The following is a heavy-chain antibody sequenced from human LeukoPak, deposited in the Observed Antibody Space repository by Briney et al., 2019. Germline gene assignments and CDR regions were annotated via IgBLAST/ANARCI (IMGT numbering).Heavy chain of an antibody. CDR3: ARGSDYGSGSYYSY. CDR1: GYTFTGYY. Sequence: ASVKVSCKASGYTFTGYYMHWVRQAPGQGLEWMGWINPNSGGTNYAQKFQGRVTMTRDTSISTAYMELSRLRSDDTAVYYCARGSDYGSGSYYSYWGQGTLVTVSS. V-gene: IGHV1-2*02. CDR2: INPNSGGT. D-gene: IGHD3-10*01. J-gene: IGHJ4*02.